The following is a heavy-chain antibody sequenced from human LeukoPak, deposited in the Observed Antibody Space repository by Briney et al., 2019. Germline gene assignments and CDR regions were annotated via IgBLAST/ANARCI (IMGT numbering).Heavy chain of an antibody. D-gene: IGHD3-16*01. V-gene: IGHV3-7*05. CDR1: LVTFTINW. J-gene: IGHJ4*02. Sequence: GGSLRLSSAPPLVTFTINWISTVRQAPGKGLEWVANIKEDGVEKNYVDSVKGRFTISRDNAKNSLYLQMNIMRAEDTAVYYCTRGGRRHVEYWGQGNLVTVSS. CDR3: TRGGRRHVEY. CDR2: IKEDGVEK.